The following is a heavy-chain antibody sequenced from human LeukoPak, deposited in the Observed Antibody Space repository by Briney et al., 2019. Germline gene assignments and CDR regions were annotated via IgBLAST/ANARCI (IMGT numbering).Heavy chain of an antibody. J-gene: IGHJ3*02. CDR3: AKVGGSSYVGAFDI. Sequence: GRSLRLSCAASGFTFSSYGMHWVRQAPGKGLEWVAVIWYDGSNKYYADSVKGRFTISRDNSKNTLSLQMNSLRAEDTAVYYCAKVGGSSYVGAFDIWGQGTMVTVSS. CDR1: GFTFSSYG. D-gene: IGHD1-26*01. V-gene: IGHV3-33*06. CDR2: IWYDGSNK.